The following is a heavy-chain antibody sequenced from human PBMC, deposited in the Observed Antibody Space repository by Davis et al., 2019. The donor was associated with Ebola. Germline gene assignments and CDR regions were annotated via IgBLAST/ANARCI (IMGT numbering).Heavy chain of an antibody. D-gene: IGHD6-13*01. J-gene: IGHJ6*02. CDR2: INAGNGNT. CDR1: GYIFTSYA. V-gene: IGHV1-3*01. Sequence: ASVKVSCKASGYIFTSYAIHWVRQAPGQRLEWMGWINAGNGNTKYSQKFQGRVTITRDTSASTAYMELSSLRSEDTAVYYCARSTNVGSSWYGGDYYYYGMDVWGQGTTVTVSS. CDR3: ARSTNVGSSWYGGDYYYYGMDV.